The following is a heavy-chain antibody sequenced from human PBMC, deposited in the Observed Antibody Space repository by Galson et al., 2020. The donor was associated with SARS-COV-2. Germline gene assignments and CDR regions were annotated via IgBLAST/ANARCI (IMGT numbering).Heavy chain of an antibody. CDR3: ARGAEERGSIVVVPYYFGYLDV. J-gene: IGHJ6*03. CDR1: GGSSRNYY. CDR2: INHRGTT. V-gene: IGHV4-34*01. Sequence: SETLSLTCAVYGGSSRNYYWTWIPQPPEKGLEWLGEINHRGTTNYNPSLKSRVAMQVDASKNQFSLSLSSVTAADTAVYYCARGAEERGSIVVVPYYFGYLDVWGSGTMVTVSS. D-gene: IGHD3-22*01.